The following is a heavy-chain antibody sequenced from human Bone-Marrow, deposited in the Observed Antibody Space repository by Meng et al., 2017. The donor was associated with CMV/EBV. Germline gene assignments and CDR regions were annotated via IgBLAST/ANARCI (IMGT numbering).Heavy chain of an antibody. V-gene: IGHV1-8*03. Sequence: ASVKVSCKASGYTFTGYYMHWVRQATGQGLEWMGWMNPNSGNTGYAQKFQGRVTITRNTSISTAYMELSSLRSEDTAVYYCARSPLSSTYYDILTGYSLYYYGMDVWGQGTTVTVSS. D-gene: IGHD3-9*01. CDR2: MNPNSGNT. CDR1: GYTFTGYY. J-gene: IGHJ6*02. CDR3: ARSPLSSTYYDILTGYSLYYYGMDV.